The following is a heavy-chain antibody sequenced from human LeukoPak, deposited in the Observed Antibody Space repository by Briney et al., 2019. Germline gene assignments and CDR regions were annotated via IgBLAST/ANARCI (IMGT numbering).Heavy chain of an antibody. CDR3: ARDGRITLNRDLVILSPIAFDI. V-gene: IGHV1-8*01. CDR1: GYTFTSYD. J-gene: IGHJ3*02. CDR2: MNPNSGNR. Sequence: GASVTVSRKASGYTFTSYDINWVRQATGQGLEWMGWMNPNSGNRGYAQKLQGRVTLTTETSTSTVYMELTSLTSDDTAVYFCARDGRITLNRDLVILSPIAFDIWGQGTMVTVSS. D-gene: IGHD2/OR15-2a*01.